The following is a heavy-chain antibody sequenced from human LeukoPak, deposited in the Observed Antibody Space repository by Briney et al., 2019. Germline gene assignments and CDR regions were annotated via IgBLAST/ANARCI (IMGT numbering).Heavy chain of an antibody. CDR3: AKDSRRYSYGLDFDY. V-gene: IGHV3-30*04. Sequence: GGSLRLSCTASGFTFSSYAMHWVRQAPGKGLEWVAVISYDGSNKYYADSVKGRFTISRDNSKNTLYLQMNSLRAEDTAVYYCAKDSRRYSYGLDFDYWGQGTLVTVSS. J-gene: IGHJ4*02. CDR2: ISYDGSNK. CDR1: GFTFSSYA. D-gene: IGHD5-18*01.